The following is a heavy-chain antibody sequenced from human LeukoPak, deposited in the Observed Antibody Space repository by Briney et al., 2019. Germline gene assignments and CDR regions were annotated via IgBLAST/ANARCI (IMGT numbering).Heavy chain of an antibody. J-gene: IGHJ4*02. CDR3: ARDLGYSSSSVGDY. CDR2: ISAYNGNT. CDR1: GYTFTSYG. V-gene: IGHV1-18*01. D-gene: IGHD6-6*01. Sequence: ASVKVSCQASGYTFTSYGISWVRQAPGQGLEWMGWISAYNGNTNYAQKLQGRVTMTTDTSTSTAYMELRGLRSDDTAVYYCARDLGYSSSSVGDYWGQGTLVAVSS.